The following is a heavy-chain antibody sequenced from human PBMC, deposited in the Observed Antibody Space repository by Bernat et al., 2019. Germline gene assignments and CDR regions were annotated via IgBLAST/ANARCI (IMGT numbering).Heavy chain of an antibody. CDR1: GFTFSSYG. CDR3: ARNSGSYYGVDY. CDR2: IWSDGSNK. Sequence: QVQLVESGGGVVQPGRSLRLSCAASGFTFSSYGMHWVLQAPGKGLEWVAVIWSDGSNKYYAGSVKGRFTLTRDNSKNTLYLQMNSLGAEDTAVYYCARNSGSYYGVDYWGQGTLVTVSS. D-gene: IGHD1-26*01. V-gene: IGHV3-33*01. J-gene: IGHJ4*02.